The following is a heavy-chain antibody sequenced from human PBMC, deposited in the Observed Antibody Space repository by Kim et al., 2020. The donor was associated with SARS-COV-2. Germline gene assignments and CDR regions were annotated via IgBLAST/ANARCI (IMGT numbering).Heavy chain of an antibody. V-gene: IGHV5-10-1*01. CDR3: ASNWGAAGMDY. J-gene: IGHJ4*02. Sequence: TNYSPSFQGHVTISADKSISTAYLQWSSLKASDTAMYYCASNWGAAGMDYWGQGTLVTVSS. D-gene: IGHD7-27*01. CDR2: T.